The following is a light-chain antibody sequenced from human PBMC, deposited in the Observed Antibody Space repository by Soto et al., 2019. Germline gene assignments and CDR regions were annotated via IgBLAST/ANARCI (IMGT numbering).Light chain of an antibody. Sequence: QSALTQPASVSGSPGQSITISCTGTSSDVGGYNYVSWYQQHPGKAPKLMIYDVSNRPSGVSNRFSGSKSGNTASLTISGLQAEVEADYYCSSYTSSSTPVVFGGGTKVTVL. CDR2: DVS. CDR1: SSDVGGYNY. J-gene: IGLJ2*01. CDR3: SSYTSSSTPVV. V-gene: IGLV2-14*01.